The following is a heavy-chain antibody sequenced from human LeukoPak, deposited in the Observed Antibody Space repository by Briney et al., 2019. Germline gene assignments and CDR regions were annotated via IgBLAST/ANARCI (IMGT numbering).Heavy chain of an antibody. J-gene: IGHJ6*02. CDR3: ARYYYDSSGYSHGMDV. V-gene: IGHV4-59*08. D-gene: IGHD3-22*01. Sequence: SETLSLTCTVSGGSINSYYWSWIRQPPGKGLEWIGHINYSGGTKYNPSLKSRVTISVVTPKNQSSLKLSSVTAADTAVYYCARYYYDSSGYSHGMDVWGQGTTVTVSS. CDR2: INYSGGT. CDR1: GGSINSYY.